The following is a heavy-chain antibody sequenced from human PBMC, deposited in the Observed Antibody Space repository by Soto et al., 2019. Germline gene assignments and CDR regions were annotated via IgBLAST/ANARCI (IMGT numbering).Heavy chain of an antibody. CDR1: GGSISSYY. V-gene: IGHV4-59*08. CDR2: IYYSGST. Sequence: PSETLSITCTVSGGSISSYYWSWFRQPPGKGLEWIGYIYYSGSTNYNPSLKSRVTISVDTSKNQFSLKLSSVTAADTAVYYCARRYSSAFDIWGQGTMVTVSS. J-gene: IGHJ3*02. D-gene: IGHD6-13*01. CDR3: ARRYSSAFDI.